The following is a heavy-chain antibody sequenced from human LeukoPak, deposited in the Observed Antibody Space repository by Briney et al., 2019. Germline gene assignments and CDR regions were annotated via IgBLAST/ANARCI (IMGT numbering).Heavy chain of an antibody. D-gene: IGHD7-27*01. CDR3: ARGTDANWGFNYYYMDV. CDR1: GYSISSGYY. CDR2: IYHSGST. Sequence: LETLSLTCAVSGYSISSGYYWGWIRQPPGKGLEWIGSIYHSGSTYYNPSLKSRVTISVDTSKNQFSLKLSSVTAADTAVYYCARGTDANWGFNYYYMDVWGKGTTVSVSS. J-gene: IGHJ6*03. V-gene: IGHV4-38-2*01.